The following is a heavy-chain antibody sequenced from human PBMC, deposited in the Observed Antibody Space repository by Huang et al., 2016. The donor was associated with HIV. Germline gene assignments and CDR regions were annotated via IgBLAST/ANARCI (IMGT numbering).Heavy chain of an antibody. CDR1: GFNFNKFD. D-gene: IGHD1-26*01. J-gene: IGHJ4*02. Sequence: QVQLVESGGGVVQPGRSLRLSCAAFGFNFNKFDVPWVRTAPGKGLEWVAIISYDGSRKYHADSVKGRFTISRDNSKNTVYLQMNSLRVEDTAVYYCAKDGRGSGTYYDYFEYWGQGTLVTVSS. CDR2: ISYDGSRK. V-gene: IGHV3-30*18. CDR3: AKDGRGSGTYYDYFEY.